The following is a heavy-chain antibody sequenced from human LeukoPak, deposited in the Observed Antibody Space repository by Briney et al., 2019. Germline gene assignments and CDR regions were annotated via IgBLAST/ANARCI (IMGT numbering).Heavy chain of an antibody. CDR1: GGSISSSTYY. J-gene: IGHJ4*02. D-gene: IGHD4-11*01. CDR3: ARSSVQFTSDF. Sequence: PSETLSLTCTVSGGSISSSTYYWGWIRQPPGKGLEWIGSIYYRGNTYYNPSLKSRVTISVDMSKNQFSLKLSSVTAADTAVYYCARSSVQFTSDFWGQGTLVTVSS. CDR2: IYYRGNT. V-gene: IGHV4-39*01.